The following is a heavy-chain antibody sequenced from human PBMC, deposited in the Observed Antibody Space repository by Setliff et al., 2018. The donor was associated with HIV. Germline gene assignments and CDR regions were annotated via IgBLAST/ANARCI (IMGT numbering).Heavy chain of an antibody. CDR1: GYTFTIYD. D-gene: IGHD4-4*01. J-gene: IGHJ3*02. V-gene: IGHV1-18*01. Sequence: PGASVKVSCKASGYTFTIYDITWVRQAPGQGLEWMGWISAYNGNTNYAQKLQGRVTMTTDTSTSTAYMELRSLRSDDTAVYYCAREGYSVDAFDIWGQGTMVTVSS. CDR2: ISAYNGNT. CDR3: AREGYSVDAFDI.